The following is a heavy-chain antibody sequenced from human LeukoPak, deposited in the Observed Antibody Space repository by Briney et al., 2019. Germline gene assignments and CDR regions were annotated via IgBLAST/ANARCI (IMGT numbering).Heavy chain of an antibody. CDR3: AREGVVGATTNYMDV. CDR1: GYTFTGYY. V-gene: IGHV1-2*02. Sequence: APVKVSCKASGYTFTGYYMHWVRQAPGQGLEWMGWINPNSGGTNYAQKFQGRVTMTRDTSISTAYMELSRLRSDDTAVYYCAREGVVGATTNYMDVWGKGTTVTVSS. CDR2: INPNSGGT. J-gene: IGHJ6*03. D-gene: IGHD1-26*01.